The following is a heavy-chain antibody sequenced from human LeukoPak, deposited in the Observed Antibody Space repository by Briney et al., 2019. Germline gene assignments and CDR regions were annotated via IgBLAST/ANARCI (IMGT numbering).Heavy chain of an antibody. CDR3: ARAGDYSSSFSYMDV. D-gene: IGHD6-6*01. J-gene: IGHJ6*03. V-gene: IGHV1-2*02. CDR1: GYTFTGYY. Sequence: APVKVSCKASGYTFTGYYMHWVRQAPGQGLEWMGWINPNSGGTNYAQKFQGRVTMTRDTSISTAYMELSRLRSDDTAVYYCARAGDYSSSFSYMDVWGKGTTVTVSS. CDR2: INPNSGGT.